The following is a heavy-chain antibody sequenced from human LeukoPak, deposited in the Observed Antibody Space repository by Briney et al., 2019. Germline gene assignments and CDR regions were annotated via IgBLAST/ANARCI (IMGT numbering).Heavy chain of an antibody. J-gene: IGHJ3*02. Sequence: SLRLSCAASGFTFENSAMHWVRQAPGKGLEWVSGISWNSGDLIYADSVKGRFTISRDNAKNSLYLQMNSLGLEDMALYYCARRSGDRAFDIWGQGTMVTVSS. V-gene: IGHV3-9*03. D-gene: IGHD3-10*01. CDR3: ARRSGDRAFDI. CDR2: ISWNSGDL. CDR1: GFTFENSA.